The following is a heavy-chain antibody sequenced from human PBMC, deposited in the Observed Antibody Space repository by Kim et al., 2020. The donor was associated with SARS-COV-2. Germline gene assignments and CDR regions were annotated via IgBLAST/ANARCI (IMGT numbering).Heavy chain of an antibody. V-gene: IGHV4-4*07. CDR3: ARDVDGILVGDPYYYMDV. Sequence: SETLSLTCTVSGESVSPYYWTWIRQPAGKGLEWIGRIYGDGSTDYNPSLKSRVTMSVDTSKNQFSLKLTSVTAADTAIYYCARDVDGILVGDPYYYMDVWGRGTTVTVSS. CDR2: IYGDGST. J-gene: IGHJ6*03. CDR1: GESVSPYY. D-gene: IGHD3-10*01.